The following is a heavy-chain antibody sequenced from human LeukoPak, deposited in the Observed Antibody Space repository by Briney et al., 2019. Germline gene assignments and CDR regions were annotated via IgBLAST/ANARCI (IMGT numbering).Heavy chain of an antibody. V-gene: IGHV3-66*01. Sequence: GGSLGLSCAASRFTVSNNYMSWVRQAPGKGLEWVSVIYSGGSTSYTDSVKGRFSISRDNSKNTVYLQMNNLRAEDTAVYYCASGYFCDSIAYSFDFWGQGTLVTVSS. D-gene: IGHD3-22*01. CDR1: RFTVSNNY. CDR2: IYSGGST. J-gene: IGHJ4*02. CDR3: ASGYFCDSIAYSFDF.